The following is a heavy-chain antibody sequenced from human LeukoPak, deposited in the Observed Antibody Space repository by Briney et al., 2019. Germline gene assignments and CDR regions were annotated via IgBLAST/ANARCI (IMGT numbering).Heavy chain of an antibody. Sequence: GGSLRLSCAASGFTFSSYAMSWVRQAPGKGLEWVSGISGSGDNTYYADSVKGRFTISRDNSKNTLYVQVNSLGTEDTAAYYCAKGSYYDSSGSFYFNYWGQGTLVTVSS. V-gene: IGHV3-23*01. CDR1: GFTFSSYA. D-gene: IGHD3-22*01. CDR3: AKGSYYDSSGSFYFNY. CDR2: ISGSGDNT. J-gene: IGHJ4*02.